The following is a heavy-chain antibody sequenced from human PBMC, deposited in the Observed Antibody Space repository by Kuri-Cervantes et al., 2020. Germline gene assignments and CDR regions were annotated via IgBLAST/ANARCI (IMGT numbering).Heavy chain of an antibody. V-gene: IGHV3-21*04. Sequence: GESLKISCAASGFTFSSYGMCWVRQAPGKGLEWVSFISGSSTYIYYADSVKGRFTISRDNAKNSLYLQMNSLRAEDTAVYYCAGVRSDYYYYMDVWGKGTTVTVSS. CDR2: ISGSSTYI. CDR1: GFTFSSYG. CDR3: AGVRSDYYYYMDV. J-gene: IGHJ6*03. D-gene: IGHD1-1*01.